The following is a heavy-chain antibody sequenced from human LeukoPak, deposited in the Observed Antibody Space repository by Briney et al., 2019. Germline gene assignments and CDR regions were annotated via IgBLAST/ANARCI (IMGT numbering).Heavy chain of an antibody. CDR3: ARTTGDTYPSSDDY. CDR1: GYTFTNSY. V-gene: IGHV1-46*01. CDR2: INPDGGNT. J-gene: IGHJ4*02. Sequence: ASVKVSCKASGYTFTNSYIHWVRQAPGQVLEWMGLINPDGGNTNYAQNFQGRVTMTTDTSTSTAYMELRSLRSDDTAVFYCARTTGDTYPSSDDYWGQGTLVTVSS. D-gene: IGHD7-27*01.